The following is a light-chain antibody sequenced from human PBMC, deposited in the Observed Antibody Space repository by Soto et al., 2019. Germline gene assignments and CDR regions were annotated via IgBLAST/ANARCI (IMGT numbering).Light chain of an antibody. V-gene: IGLV1-51*02. CDR2: ENN. CDR3: GTWDSSLSARV. Sequence: QSVLTQPPSLSAAPGQKVTISCSGSSSNIGNNYVSWYQQLPGTAPKLLIYENNKRPSGIPDRFSGSKSGTSATLGITGLQTGDEADYYCGTWDSSLSARVFGTGTKVTVL. J-gene: IGLJ1*01. CDR1: SSNIGNNY.